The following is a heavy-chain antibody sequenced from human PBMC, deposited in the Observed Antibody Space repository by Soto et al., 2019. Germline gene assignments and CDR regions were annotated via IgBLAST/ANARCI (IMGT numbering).Heavy chain of an antibody. V-gene: IGHV3-30*18. CDR3: AKMDADLLPYYYYGMDV. CDR2: ISYDGSKK. J-gene: IGHJ6*02. Sequence: QVQLVESGGGVVQPGRSLRLSCAASGFRFSDYGIHWVRQAPGRGLEWLALISYDGSKKFYTDSVRGRFTISRDNSKNTMYLQIASRRDTDTAVYYCAKMDADLLPYYYYGMDVWGQGTRVTVSS. D-gene: IGHD1-26*01. CDR1: GFRFSDYG.